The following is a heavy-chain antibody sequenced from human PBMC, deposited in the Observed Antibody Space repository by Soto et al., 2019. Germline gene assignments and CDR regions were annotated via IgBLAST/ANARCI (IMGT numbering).Heavy chain of an antibody. Sequence: EVQLLESGGGLVQPGGSLRLSCAASGFTFSSYAMSWVRQAPGKGLEWVSAISGSGGSTYYADSVKGRFTISRDNSKNTRYLQVNSLRAEDTAVYYCAKDLGNMIVVDLVDYWGQGTLVTVSS. CDR3: AKDLGNMIVVDLVDY. CDR2: ISGSGGST. D-gene: IGHD3-22*01. J-gene: IGHJ4*02. V-gene: IGHV3-23*01. CDR1: GFTFSSYA.